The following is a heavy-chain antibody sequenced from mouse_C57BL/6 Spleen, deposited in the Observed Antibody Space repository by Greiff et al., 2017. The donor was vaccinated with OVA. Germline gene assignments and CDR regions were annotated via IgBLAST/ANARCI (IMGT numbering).Heavy chain of an antibody. CDR3: ATVVAEWYFDV. V-gene: IGHV7-3*01. Sequence: EVKLVESGGGLVQPGGSLSLSCAASGFTFTDYYMSWVRQPPGKALEWLGFLRNKANGYTTEYSASVKGRFTISRDNSQSILYLQMNALRAEDSATYYCATVVAEWYFDVWGTGTTVTVSS. J-gene: IGHJ1*03. CDR1: GFTFTDYY. CDR2: LRNKANGYTT. D-gene: IGHD1-1*01.